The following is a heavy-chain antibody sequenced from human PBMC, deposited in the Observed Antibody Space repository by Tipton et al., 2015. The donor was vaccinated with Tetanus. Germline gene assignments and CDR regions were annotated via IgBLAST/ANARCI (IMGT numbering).Heavy chain of an antibody. CDR3: ASSHYDFWSGYLNWFDP. CDR1: GGSISSYY. Sequence: TLSLTCTVSGGSISSYYWSWIRQPPGKGLEWIGYIYYSGSTNYNPSLKSRVTISVDTSKNQFSLKLSSVTAAGTAVYYCASSHYDFWSGYLNWFDPWGQGTLVTVSS. V-gene: IGHV4-59*08. D-gene: IGHD3-3*01. CDR2: IYYSGST. J-gene: IGHJ5*02.